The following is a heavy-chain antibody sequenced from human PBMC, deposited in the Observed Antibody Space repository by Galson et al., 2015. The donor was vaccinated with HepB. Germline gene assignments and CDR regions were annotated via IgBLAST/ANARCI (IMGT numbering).Heavy chain of an antibody. Sequence: SLRLSCAASGFTFTSYNMNWVRQAPGKGLEWVSSIRSSSTYIYYADSVKGRFTISRDNAKNSLNLQMHSLRAEDTAVYFCAKDGWDDYSSYYFDYWGQGTLVTVSS. J-gene: IGHJ4*02. CDR2: IRSSSTYI. CDR3: AKDGWDDYSSYYFDY. CDR1: GFTFTSYN. D-gene: IGHD4-11*01. V-gene: IGHV3-21*01.